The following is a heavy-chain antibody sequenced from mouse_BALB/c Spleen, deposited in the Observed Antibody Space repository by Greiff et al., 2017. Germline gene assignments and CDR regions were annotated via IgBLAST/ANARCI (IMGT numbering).Heavy chain of an antibody. J-gene: IGHJ4*01. CDR1: GYTFTDYN. D-gene: IGHD2-4*01. CDR3: ARRGLRRWAMDD. Sequence: VQLQQSGPELVKPGASVKIPCKASGYTFTDYNMDWVKQSHGKSLEWIGDINPNNGGTIYNQKFKGKATLTVDKSSSTAYMELRSLTSEDTAVYYCARRGLRRWAMDDWGQGTSVTVSS. CDR2: INPNNGGT. V-gene: IGHV1-18*01.